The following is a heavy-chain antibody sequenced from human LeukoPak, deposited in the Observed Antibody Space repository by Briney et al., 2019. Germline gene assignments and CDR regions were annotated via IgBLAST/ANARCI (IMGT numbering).Heavy chain of an antibody. Sequence: ASVKVSCKAPGYTFTGYYMHWVRQAPGQGREWMGWINPNSGGTNYAQKLQGRVTMTRDTSISTAYMELSRLRSDDKAVYYCAREAGTTAFDIWGQGTMVTVSS. CDR2: INPNSGGT. CDR3: AREAGTTAFDI. CDR1: GYTFTGYY. V-gene: IGHV1-2*02. J-gene: IGHJ3*02. D-gene: IGHD6-19*01.